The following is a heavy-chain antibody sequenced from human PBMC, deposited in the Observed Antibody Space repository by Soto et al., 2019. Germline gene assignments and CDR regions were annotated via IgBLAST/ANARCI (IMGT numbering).Heavy chain of an antibody. CDR2: ISSDESST. CDR3: AKGHDSYYYDQFYFDC. V-gene: IGHV3-74*01. Sequence: PGGSLRLSCAASGFTFSSYWMHWVRQAPGKGLVWVSRISSDESSTSYADSVKGRFTISRDNAKNTLYLQMDSLRAEDTAVYYCAKGHDSYYYDQFYFDCWGQGTLVSVSS. D-gene: IGHD3-22*01. CDR1: GFTFSSYW. J-gene: IGHJ4*02.